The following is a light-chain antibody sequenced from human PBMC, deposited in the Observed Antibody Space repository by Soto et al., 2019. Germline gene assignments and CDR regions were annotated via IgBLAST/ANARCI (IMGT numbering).Light chain of an antibody. V-gene: IGLV2-14*01. CDR1: SSDVGRYNS. J-gene: IGLJ1*01. CDR2: DVT. CDR3: NSYTSSVAYV. Sequence: QSVLTQPASVSGSPGQSITISCTGTSSDVGRYNSVSWYQQHPGKAPKLLIYDVTNRPSGVSNRFSGSKSGNTASLTISGLQAEDEADYYCNSYTSSVAYVSGPGTKVTVL.